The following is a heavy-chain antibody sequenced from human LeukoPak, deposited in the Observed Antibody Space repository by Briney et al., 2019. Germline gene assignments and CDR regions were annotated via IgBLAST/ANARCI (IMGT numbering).Heavy chain of an antibody. V-gene: IGHV3-7*01. D-gene: IGHD3-3*01. Sequence: GRPLRHSCAASGFTFSSYGMHWVRQAPGKGLEWVSNIKQDGSEKYYVDSVKGRFTISRDNAKNSLYLQMNSLRAEDTAVYYCARELTYYDFWSGNPPWGQGTLVTVSS. J-gene: IGHJ5*02. CDR3: ARELTYYDFWSGNPP. CDR2: IKQDGSEK. CDR1: GFTFSSYG.